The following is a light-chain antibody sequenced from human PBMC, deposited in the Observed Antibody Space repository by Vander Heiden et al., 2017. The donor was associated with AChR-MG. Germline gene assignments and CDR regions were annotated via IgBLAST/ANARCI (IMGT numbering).Light chain of an antibody. CDR1: SSNIGSNT. J-gene: IGLJ1*01. V-gene: IGLV1-44*01. CDR3: AAWDDSLNGFV. Sequence: SVLTPPPSASGTPGQRVTIPCSGSSSNIGSNTVSWYQQLPGTAPKLLIYKSNQRPSGVPDRCSGSKSGTSASLAISGLQSEDEADYYCAAWDDSLNGFVFGTGTKVTVL. CDR2: KSN.